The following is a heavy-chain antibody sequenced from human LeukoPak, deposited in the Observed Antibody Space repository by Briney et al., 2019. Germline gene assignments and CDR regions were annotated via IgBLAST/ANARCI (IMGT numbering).Heavy chain of an antibody. V-gene: IGHV3-7*01. D-gene: IGHD2-8*01. Sequence: GGSLRLSCAASGFTFSSYSMNWVRQAPGKGLEWVASMKEDGSEIYYVDSVKGRFTIFRDNAKNSLYLQMNSLRAEDTAVYYCARYRYTISKYYFDYWGQGTLVTVSS. J-gene: IGHJ4*02. CDR1: GFTFSSYS. CDR3: ARYRYTISKYYFDY. CDR2: MKEDGSEI.